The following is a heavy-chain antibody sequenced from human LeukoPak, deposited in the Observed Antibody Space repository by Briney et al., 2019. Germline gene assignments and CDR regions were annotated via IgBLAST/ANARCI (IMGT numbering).Heavy chain of an antibody. CDR3: ASSRRYSYGYVGY. J-gene: IGHJ4*02. CDR1: GFSFTTYA. D-gene: IGHD5-18*01. CDR2: INHSGST. V-gene: IGHV4-34*01. Sequence: GSLRLSCAASGFSFTTYAMSWVRQAPGKGLEWIGEINHSGSTNYNPSLKSRVTISVDTSKNQFSLKLSSVTAADTAVYYCASSRRYSYGYVGYWGQGTLVTVSS.